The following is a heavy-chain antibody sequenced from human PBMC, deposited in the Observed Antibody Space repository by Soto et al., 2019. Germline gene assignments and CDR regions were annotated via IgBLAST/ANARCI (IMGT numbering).Heavy chain of an antibody. Sequence: SETLSLTCTVSGGSISSYYWSWIRQPPGKGLEWIGYIYYSGSTNYNPSLKSRVTISVDTSKNQFSLKLSSVTAADTAVYYCARHLDPYYFDYWGQGTLVTVSS. D-gene: IGHD1-1*01. V-gene: IGHV4-59*08. CDR1: GGSISSYY. J-gene: IGHJ4*02. CDR2: IYYSGST. CDR3: ARHLDPYYFDY.